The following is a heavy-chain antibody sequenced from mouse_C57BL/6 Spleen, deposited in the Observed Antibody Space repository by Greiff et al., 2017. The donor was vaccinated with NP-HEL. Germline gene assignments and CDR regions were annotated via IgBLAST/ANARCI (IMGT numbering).Heavy chain of an antibody. Sequence: VQLQQSGAELVKAGASVKMSCKASGYTFTSYWMHWVKQRLGQGLEWFAETNPTNGRTYYNEKFKSKATLTVDKSTSTAYMLLSGPTFEDSAVYYCARSKKRLSTYFDSWGQCTTLIVSS. J-gene: IGHJ2*01. V-gene: IGHV1S81*02. CDR2: TNPTNGRT. CDR1: GYTFTSYW. D-gene: IGHD2-1*01. CDR3: ARSKKRLSTYFDS.